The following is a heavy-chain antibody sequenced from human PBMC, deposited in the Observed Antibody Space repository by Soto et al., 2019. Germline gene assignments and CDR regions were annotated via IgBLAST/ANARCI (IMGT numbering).Heavy chain of an antibody. V-gene: IGHV3-53*02. CDR3: ARGTAKGKLELPYY. D-gene: IGHD1-7*01. Sequence: EVQLVETGGGLIQPGGSLRLSCAASGFTVSSNYMSWVRQAPGKGLEWVSVIYSGGSTYYADSVKGRFTISRDNSKNTLYLQMNSLRAEDTAVYYCARGTAKGKLELPYYWGQGTLVTVSS. J-gene: IGHJ4*02. CDR2: IYSGGST. CDR1: GFTVSSNY.